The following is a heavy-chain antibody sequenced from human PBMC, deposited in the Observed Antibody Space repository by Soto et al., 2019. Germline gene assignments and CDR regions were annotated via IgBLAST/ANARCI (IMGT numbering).Heavy chain of an antibody. D-gene: IGHD2-15*01. V-gene: IGHV3-15*07. CDR1: GFTFSNAW. J-gene: IGHJ6*02. Sequence: EVQLVESGGGLVKPGGSLRLSCAASGFTFSNAWMNWVRQAPGKGLEWVGRIKSKTDGGTTDYAAPVKGRFTISRDDSKNTLYLQMNSLKTEDTAVYFCTPGGDGYCSGGSCPAEYYYYGMDVWGQGTTVTVSS. CDR3: TPGGDGYCSGGSCPAEYYYYGMDV. CDR2: IKSKTDGGTT.